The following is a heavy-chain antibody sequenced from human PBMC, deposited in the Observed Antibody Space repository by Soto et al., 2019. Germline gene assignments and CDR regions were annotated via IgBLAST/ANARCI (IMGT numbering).Heavy chain of an antibody. Sequence: QVQLQESGPGLVKPSETLSLTCRVSGGSMSGYYWSWVRLAPGKGLEWIGYVYYTGSTNYNPSLQSRVSISVDTSNKHFSLSLSRVTAADTAVYFCARSIAVPSGHIDHWGQGIRVTISS. CDR3: ARSIAVPSGHIDH. J-gene: IGHJ4*02. V-gene: IGHV4-59*01. D-gene: IGHD6-6*01. CDR1: GGSMSGYY. CDR2: VYYTGST.